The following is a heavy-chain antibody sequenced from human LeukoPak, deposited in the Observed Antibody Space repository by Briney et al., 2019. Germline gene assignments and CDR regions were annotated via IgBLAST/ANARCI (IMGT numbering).Heavy chain of an antibody. V-gene: IGHV3-30-3*01. Sequence: PGGSLRLSCAASGFTFSSYAMHWVRQAPGKGLEWVAVISYDGSNKYYADSVKGRFTISRDNSKNTLYLQMNSLRAEDTAVYYCARGGWELIDAFDIWGQGTMVTVSS. D-gene: IGHD1-26*01. CDR2: ISYDGSNK. CDR3: ARGGWELIDAFDI. CDR1: GFTFSSYA. J-gene: IGHJ3*02.